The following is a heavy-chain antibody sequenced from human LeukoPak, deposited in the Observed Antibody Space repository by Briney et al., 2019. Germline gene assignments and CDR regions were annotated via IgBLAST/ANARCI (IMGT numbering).Heavy chain of an antibody. D-gene: IGHD4-23*01. Sequence: SETLSLTCTVSGGSISSYYCSWLRQPPGKGLEWIGYIYYSGSANYNPSLKSRATMSVDTSKNQFSPRLTSVTAADTAVYYCARRRKIFYGGQTAGDAIDLWGQGTVITVSS. J-gene: IGHJ3*01. CDR3: ARRRKIFYGGQTAGDAIDL. CDR1: GGSISSYY. V-gene: IGHV4-59*08. CDR2: IYYSGSA.